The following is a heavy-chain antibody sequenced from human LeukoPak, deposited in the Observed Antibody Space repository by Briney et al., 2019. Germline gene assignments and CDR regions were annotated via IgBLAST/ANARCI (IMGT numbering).Heavy chain of an antibody. CDR1: GFTFSDYH. Sequence: GGSLRLSCATSGFTFSDYHMTWIRQAPGKGLEWVSYISGSGSATHYADSVKGRFVISRDNAKNSLYLQMSSLRAEDTAVYYCARPTPSTHLPDYWGQGTLVTVSS. V-gene: IGHV3-11*04. J-gene: IGHJ4*02. CDR2: ISGSGSAT. D-gene: IGHD2-15*01. CDR3: ARPTPSTHLPDY.